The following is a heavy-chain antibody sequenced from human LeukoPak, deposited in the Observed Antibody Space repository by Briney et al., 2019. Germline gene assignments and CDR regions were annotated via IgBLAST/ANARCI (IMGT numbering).Heavy chain of an antibody. J-gene: IGHJ4*02. V-gene: IGHV1-69*04. Sequence: SVKVSCKASGGTFSSYAISWVRQAPGQGLEWMGRIIPILGIANYAQRFQGRVTITADKSMSTAYMELSSLRSEDTAVYYCARVVTADLSFDYWGQGTLVTVSS. CDR2: IIPILGIA. D-gene: IGHD2-21*02. CDR1: GGTFSSYA. CDR3: ARVVTADLSFDY.